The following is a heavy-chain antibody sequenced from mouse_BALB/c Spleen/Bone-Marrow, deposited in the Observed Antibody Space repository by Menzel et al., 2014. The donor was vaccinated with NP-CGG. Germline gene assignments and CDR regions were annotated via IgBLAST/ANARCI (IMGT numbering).Heavy chain of an antibody. CDR3: AKIYYYGYVAY. J-gene: IGHJ3*01. CDR2: INPASSTI. D-gene: IGHD1-2*01. CDR1: GLDFSRYW. V-gene: IGHV4-1*02. Sequence: EVQLQQSGGGLVQPGGSLKLSCAASGLDFSRYWMTWVRQAPGKGLEWIGEINPASSTINYTPSLKDKFIISRDNAKNTLYLQMSKVRSEDTALYYCAKIYYYGYVAYWGQGTLVTVSA.